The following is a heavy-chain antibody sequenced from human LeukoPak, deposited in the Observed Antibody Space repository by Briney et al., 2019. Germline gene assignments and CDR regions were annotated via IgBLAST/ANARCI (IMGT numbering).Heavy chain of an antibody. CDR2: IYYSGST. CDR1: GGSISSYY. J-gene: IGHJ6*02. Sequence: PSETLSLTCTVSGGSISSYYWSWIRQPPGKGLEWIGYIYYSGSTNYNPSLKSRVTISVDTSKNQFSLKLSSVTAADTAVYYCARRQPARYHYGMDVWGQGTTVTVSS. CDR3: ARRQPARYHYGMDV. D-gene: IGHD6-13*01. V-gene: IGHV4-59*08.